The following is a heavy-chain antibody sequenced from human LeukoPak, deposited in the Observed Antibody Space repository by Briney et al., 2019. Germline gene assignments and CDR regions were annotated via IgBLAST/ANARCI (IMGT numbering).Heavy chain of an antibody. CDR1: GFTFSNFW. V-gene: IGHV3-53*01. CDR3: ARYMILGFFFDY. J-gene: IGHJ4*02. Sequence: GGSLRLSCSASGFTFSNFWMTWVRQAPGKGLEWVSIIYSGGSTYYADSVKGRFTISRDNSKNTLYLQMNGLRAEDTAVYYCARYMILGFFFDYWGQGTLVTVSS. CDR2: IYSGGST. D-gene: IGHD3/OR15-3a*01.